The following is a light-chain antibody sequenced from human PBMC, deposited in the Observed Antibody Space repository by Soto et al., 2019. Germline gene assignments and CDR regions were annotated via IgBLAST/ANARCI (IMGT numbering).Light chain of an antibody. CDR3: QQSYSTPWT. CDR2: TSS. CDR1: QSVAKY. Sequence: DLPMTQSPSSLSASVGDRVTITCRATQSVAKYVNWYQQKPGQAPNLLIYTSSNLQSGVPSRFTGSGFATDFTLTISSLQPEDFASYYCQQSYSTPWTFGQGTKVEIK. J-gene: IGKJ1*01. V-gene: IGKV1-39*01.